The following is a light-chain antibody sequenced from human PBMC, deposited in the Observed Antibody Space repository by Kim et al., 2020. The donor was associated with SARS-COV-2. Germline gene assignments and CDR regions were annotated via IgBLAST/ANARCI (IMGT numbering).Light chain of an antibody. Sequence: SPGERATLSCRASQSLSRTDLAWYQQKPGQAPRLLIYAASRRAAGIPDRISGSGSGTDFTLTISRLEPEDFAVYYCQQYGNSPITFGQGTRLEIK. CDR3: QQYGNSPIT. V-gene: IGKV3-20*01. CDR2: AAS. CDR1: QSLSRTD. J-gene: IGKJ5*01.